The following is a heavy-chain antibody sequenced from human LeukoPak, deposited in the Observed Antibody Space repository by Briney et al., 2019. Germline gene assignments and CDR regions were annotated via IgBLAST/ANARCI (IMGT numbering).Heavy chain of an antibody. J-gene: IGHJ4*02. CDR2: ISDSGGST. Sequence: GGSLRLSCAASGFTFSSYAMSWVRQAPGKGLEWVSGISDSGGSTYFADSVKGRFTISRDNSKNTLYLQMSSLRAEDTAVYYCAKGLYRSGWYFFDFWGQGTLVTVSS. CDR1: GFTFSSYA. D-gene: IGHD6-19*01. CDR3: AKGLYRSGWYFFDF. V-gene: IGHV3-23*01.